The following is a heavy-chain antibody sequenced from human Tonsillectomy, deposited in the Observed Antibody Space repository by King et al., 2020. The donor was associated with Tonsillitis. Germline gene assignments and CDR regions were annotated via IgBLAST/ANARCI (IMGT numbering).Heavy chain of an antibody. CDR1: GGSITSSNW. J-gene: IGHJ4*02. V-gene: IGHV4-4*02. Sequence: VQLQESGPGLVKPSGTLSLTCAVSGGSITSSNWWTWVRQPPGKGLEWIGEIYHSGMTNYNPSLKSRVTISVDKSKNQFSLKLSSVTAADTAVYYCAREGDVAAAGTFWYWGQGTLVTVSS. CDR2: IYHSGMT. CDR3: AREGDVAAAGTFWY. D-gene: IGHD6-13*01.